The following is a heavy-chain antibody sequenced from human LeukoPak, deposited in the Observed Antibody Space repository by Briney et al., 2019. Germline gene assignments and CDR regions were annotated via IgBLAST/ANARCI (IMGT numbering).Heavy chain of an antibody. Sequence: SETLSLTCTVSGGSISSSSYYWGWIRQPPGKGLEWIGSIYYSGSTYYNPSLKSRVTISVDTSKNQFSLKLSSVTAADTAVYYCARDGAASPYNWFDPWGQGTLVTVSS. CDR3: ARDGAASPYNWFDP. D-gene: IGHD6-13*01. CDR2: IYYSGST. CDR1: GGSISSSSYY. V-gene: IGHV4-39*07. J-gene: IGHJ5*02.